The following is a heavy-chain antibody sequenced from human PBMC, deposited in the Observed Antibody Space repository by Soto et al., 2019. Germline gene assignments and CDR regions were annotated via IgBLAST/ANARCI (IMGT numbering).Heavy chain of an antibody. CDR3: ARVEPLVRGLRWFDP. CDR1: GGSISGYY. J-gene: IGHJ5*02. CDR2: LYYSGST. D-gene: IGHD3-10*01. Sequence: SETLSLTCTVSGGSISGYYWSWIRQPPGKGLEWIGYLYYSGSTNYNPSLKSRVAISVDTSKNQFSLKLNSVTAADTAVYYCARVEPLVRGLRWFDPWGQGTLVTVSS. V-gene: IGHV4-59*01.